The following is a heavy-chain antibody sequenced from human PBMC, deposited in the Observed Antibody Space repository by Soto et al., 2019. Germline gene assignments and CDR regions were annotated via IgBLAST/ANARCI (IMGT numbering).Heavy chain of an antibody. J-gene: IGHJ3*02. D-gene: IGHD3-9*01. CDR1: GGTFSSYA. CDR3: ATQTYLLYFGPLYAFDI. Sequence: GASVKVSCKASGGTFSSYAISWVRQGPGQGLEWMGGIIPIFGTANYAQKFQGRVTITADESTSTAYMELSSLRSEDTAVYYCATQTYLLYFGPLYAFDIWGQGTMVTVSS. CDR2: IIPIFGTA. V-gene: IGHV1-69*13.